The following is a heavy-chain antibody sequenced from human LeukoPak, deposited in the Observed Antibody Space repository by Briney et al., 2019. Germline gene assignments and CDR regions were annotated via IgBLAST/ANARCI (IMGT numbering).Heavy chain of an antibody. CDR1: GFSFSSYS. V-gene: IGHV3-21*01. D-gene: IGHD6-19*01. CDR2: ISSIRSYI. CDR3: ARSSFDSSAWYRSDY. Sequence: TGGSLRLSCAASGFSFSSYSLNWVRQAPGKGLEWVSSISSIRSYIYYGDSVKGRFTISRDNAKNSLYLQMDSLRGEDTAVYYRARSSFDSSAWYRSDYWGQGTLVTVSS. J-gene: IGHJ4*02.